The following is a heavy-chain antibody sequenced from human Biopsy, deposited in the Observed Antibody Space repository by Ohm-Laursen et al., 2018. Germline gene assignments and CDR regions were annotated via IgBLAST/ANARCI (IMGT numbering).Heavy chain of an antibody. D-gene: IGHD2/OR15-2a*01. CDR2: IKRDGSQS. Sequence: SLRLSCAAPGFTFSTYWMTWVRQAPGKGLEWVANIKRDGSQSNHADSVKGRFTISRDNAKNSLYLQMNSLRAEDTAVYYCTRDTTYYAGTTYYDALDVWGQGTTVTVPS. J-gene: IGHJ3*01. CDR3: TRDTTYYAGTTYYDALDV. V-gene: IGHV3-7*01. CDR1: GFTFSTYW.